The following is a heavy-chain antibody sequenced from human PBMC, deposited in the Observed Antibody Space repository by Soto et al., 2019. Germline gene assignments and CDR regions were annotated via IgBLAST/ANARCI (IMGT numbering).Heavy chain of an antibody. CDR2: INPSGGST. Sequence: QVQLVQSGAEVKKPGASVKVSCKASGYTFSNFYIHWVRQAPGQGLEWMGIINPSGGSTSYAQKFQCRVTMPRDTSTSPGYMELSSLRSEDTAVRYCARADYYRSSGYHRDSWRQGTLVTVSS. J-gene: IGHJ4*02. CDR3: ARADYYRSSGYHRDS. CDR1: GYTFSNFY. V-gene: IGHV1-46*01. D-gene: IGHD3-22*01.